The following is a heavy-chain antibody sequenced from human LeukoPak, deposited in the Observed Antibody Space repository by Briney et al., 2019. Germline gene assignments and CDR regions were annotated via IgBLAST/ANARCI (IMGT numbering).Heavy chain of an antibody. J-gene: IGHJ4*02. CDR1: GFAFSYYG. CDR3: ARAKSTVTTFDY. CDR2: ISHDGSNI. D-gene: IGHD4-17*01. V-gene: IGHV3-30*03. Sequence: GRSLRLSCAASGFAFSYYGMHWVRHAPGKGLEWVAVISHDGSNIHYGDSVKGRFTISRDNSKNTVYLQMNSLRAEDTAVYYCARAKSTVTTFDYWGQGTLVTVSS.